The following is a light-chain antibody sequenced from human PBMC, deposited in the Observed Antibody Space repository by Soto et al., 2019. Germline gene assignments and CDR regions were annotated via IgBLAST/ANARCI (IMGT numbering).Light chain of an antibody. Sequence: EIVFTQSPGTLSLSPEDRATLSCRASQTVRANYLAWYQQKRGQAPRLVIHGASNRATGIPARFSGSGSGTDFTLTINSLEPDDFAVYYCQQRDSWPITFGQGTRLEIK. CDR3: QQRDSWPIT. J-gene: IGKJ5*01. V-gene: IGKV3D-20*02. CDR2: GAS. CDR1: QTVRANY.